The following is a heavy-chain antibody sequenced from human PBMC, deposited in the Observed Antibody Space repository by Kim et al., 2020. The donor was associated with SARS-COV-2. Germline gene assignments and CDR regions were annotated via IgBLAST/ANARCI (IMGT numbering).Heavy chain of an antibody. J-gene: IGHJ6*02. CDR1: GYTFTSYA. V-gene: IGHV7-4-1*02. CDR3: ARGPGCSGGSCYSGRGYRKNYYYGMDV. Sequence: ASVKVSCKASGYTFTSYAMNWVRQAPGQGLEWMGWINTNTGNPTYAQGFTGRFVFSLDTSVSTAYLQISSLKAEDTAVYYCARGPGCSGGSCYSGRGYRKNYYYGMDVWGQGTTVTVSS. D-gene: IGHD2-15*01. CDR2: INTNTGNP.